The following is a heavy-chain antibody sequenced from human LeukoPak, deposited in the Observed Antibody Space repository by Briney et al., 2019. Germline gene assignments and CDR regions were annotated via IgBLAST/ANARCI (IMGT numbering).Heavy chain of an antibody. CDR2: IYNSVRT. CDR1: GGSISSYY. CDR3: VRDLVATIDHYYYGMDV. D-gene: IGHD5-12*01. J-gene: IGHJ6*02. V-gene: IGHV4-59*01. Sequence: SETLSLTCTVSGGSISSYYWSWIRQPPGKGLEWIGYIYNSVRTNYNPSLKSRVTISVDTSKNQLSLKLSSVTAADTAVYFCVRDLVATIDHYYYGMDVWGQGTTVTVSS.